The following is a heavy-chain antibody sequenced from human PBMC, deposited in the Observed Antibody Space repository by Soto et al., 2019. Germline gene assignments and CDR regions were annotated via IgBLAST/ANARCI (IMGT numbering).Heavy chain of an antibody. J-gene: IGHJ4*02. CDR2: IYYSGST. CDR3: ARYYSSGWYANLDY. Sequence: PSETLSLTCTVSGGSVSSGSYYWSWIRQPPGKGLEWIGYIYYSGSTNYNPSLKSRVTISVDTSKNQFSLKLSSVTAADTAVYYCARYYSSGWYANLDYWGQGTLVTVSS. CDR1: GGSVSSGSYY. V-gene: IGHV4-61*01. D-gene: IGHD6-19*01.